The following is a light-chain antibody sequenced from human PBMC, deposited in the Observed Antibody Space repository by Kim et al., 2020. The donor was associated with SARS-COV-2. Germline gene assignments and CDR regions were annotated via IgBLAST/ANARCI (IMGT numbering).Light chain of an antibody. Sequence: GQSITISCTGTSSDVGAYNFVSWYQQYPGTAPKVIIYDVSKRPSGVSNRFSGSKSGNTASLTIPGLQAEDEADYYCSSYTSSSTWVFGGGTILTVL. CDR3: SSYTSSSTWV. CDR2: DVS. J-gene: IGLJ3*02. CDR1: SSDVGAYNF. V-gene: IGLV2-14*03.